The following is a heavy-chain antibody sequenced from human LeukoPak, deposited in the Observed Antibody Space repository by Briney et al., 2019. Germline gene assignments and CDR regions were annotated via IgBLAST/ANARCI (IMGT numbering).Heavy chain of an antibody. CDR3: ARDRVTMVRGVLDP. J-gene: IGHJ5*02. D-gene: IGHD3-10*01. Sequence: PGRSLRLSCAASGFTFSSHAMHWVRQAPGKGLEWVAVISYDGSNKYYADSVKGRFTISRDNSKNTLYLQMNSLRAEDTAVYYCARDRVTMVRGVLDPWGQGTLVTVSS. CDR2: ISYDGSNK. V-gene: IGHV3-30*04. CDR1: GFTFSSHA.